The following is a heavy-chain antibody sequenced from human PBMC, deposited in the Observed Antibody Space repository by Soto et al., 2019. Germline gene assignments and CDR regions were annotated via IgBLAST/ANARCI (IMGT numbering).Heavy chain of an antibody. CDR3: ARSQEGVVATH. J-gene: IGHJ4*02. V-gene: IGHV4-34*01. CDR1: GGSLSGYY. D-gene: IGHD5-12*01. CDR2: VKDGGHT. Sequence: QVQLQQWGAGLLKPSETLSLKCAVTGGSLSGYYWSWIRQPPGKGLEWIGEVKDGGHTNYSPSLRGRVTISSDTSNNQFSLRLNSVMAADTGVYYWARSQEGVVATHWDQGSLVTVSS.